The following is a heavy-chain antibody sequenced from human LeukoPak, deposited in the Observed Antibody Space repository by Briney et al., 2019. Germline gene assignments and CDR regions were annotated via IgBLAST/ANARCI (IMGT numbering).Heavy chain of an antibody. D-gene: IGHD5-18*01. Sequence: PSQTLSLTCTVSGGSISSGSYYWSWIRQPAGKGLEWIGRIYTSGSTNYNPSLKSRVTISVDTSKNQFSLKLSSVTAADTAVYYCARGYSYGYSWFDPWGQGTLVTVSS. CDR1: GGSISSGSYY. CDR2: IYTSGST. V-gene: IGHV4-61*02. CDR3: ARGYSYGYSWFDP. J-gene: IGHJ5*02.